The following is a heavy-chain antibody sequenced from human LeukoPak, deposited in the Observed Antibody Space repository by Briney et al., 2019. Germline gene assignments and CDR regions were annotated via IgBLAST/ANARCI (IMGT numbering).Heavy chain of an antibody. CDR1: GYTFTGYH. Sequence: ASVKVSCKASGYTFTGYHMHWVRQAPGQGLEWMGWINPNSGGTNYARKFQGRVTMTRDTSISTAYMELSRLRSDDTAVYYCARDMRYSGSYYFDYWGQGTLVTVSS. CDR2: INPNSGGT. CDR3: ARDMRYSGSYYFDY. D-gene: IGHD1-26*01. V-gene: IGHV1-2*02. J-gene: IGHJ4*02.